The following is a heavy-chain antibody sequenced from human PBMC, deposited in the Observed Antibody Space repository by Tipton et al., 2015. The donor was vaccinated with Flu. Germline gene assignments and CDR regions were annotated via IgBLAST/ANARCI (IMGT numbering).Heavy chain of an antibody. CDR3: ARGDYGDYDHEADGFDI. D-gene: IGHD4-17*01. Sequence: LRLSCAVSDYSISSGYYWGWIRQPPGKGLEWIGCISHSGRTYYNPSLKSRVTISVDTAKNQFSQRLSSVTAADTAMYYCARGDYGDYDHEADGFDIWGQGTLVTVSA. CDR2: ISHSGRT. J-gene: IGHJ3*02. V-gene: IGHV4-38-2*01. CDR1: DYSISSGYY.